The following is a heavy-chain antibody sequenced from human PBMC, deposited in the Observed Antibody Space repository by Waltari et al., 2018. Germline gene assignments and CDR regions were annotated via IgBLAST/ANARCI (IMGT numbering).Heavy chain of an antibody. D-gene: IGHD2-21*01. CDR2: IYSDTSST. J-gene: IGHJ5*02. V-gene: IGHV3-23*03. CDR3: ARLEVLIAIGGESFDT. Sequence: EVQLLESGGGLVQPGGSLRLSCAASGFRFTNYAMSWVRQAPGKGLEWVASIYSDTSSTHYADSVKGRFSISRDNSKDTLYLQMSSLRAEDTAIYYCARLEVLIAIGGESFDTWGQGALVTVSS. CDR1: GFRFTNYA.